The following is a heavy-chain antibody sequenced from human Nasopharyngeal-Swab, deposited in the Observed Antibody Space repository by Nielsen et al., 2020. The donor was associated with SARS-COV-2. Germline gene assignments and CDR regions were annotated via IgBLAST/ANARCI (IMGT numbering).Heavy chain of an antibody. D-gene: IGHD6-6*01. V-gene: IGHV5-51*01. CDR2: IYPGDSDT. CDR3: ARDEGVYSSSSRGAFDI. J-gene: IGHJ3*02. Sequence: GGSLRLSCKGSGYSFTSYWIGWVRQMPGKGLEGMGIIYPGDSDTRYSSSFQGQVTISADKSISTAYLQWSSLKASDTAMYYCARDEGVYSSSSRGAFDIWGQGTMVTVSS. CDR1: GYSFTSYW.